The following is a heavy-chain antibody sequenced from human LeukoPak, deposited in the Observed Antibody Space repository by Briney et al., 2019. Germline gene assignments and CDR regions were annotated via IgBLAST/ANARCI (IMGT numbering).Heavy chain of an antibody. J-gene: IGHJ4*02. CDR1: GGSIGVTNFY. CDR3: ARHRRLPAEDFDC. V-gene: IGHV4-39*01. CDR2: IFHSGST. Sequence: KPSETLSLTCTVSGGSIGVTNFYWGWFRQPPGKGLEWIGSIFHSGSTYYNPSLKNRVTISVDTSKNQFSLKLSSVTAADTAVYYCARHRRLPAEDFDCWGQGTLGTVSS.